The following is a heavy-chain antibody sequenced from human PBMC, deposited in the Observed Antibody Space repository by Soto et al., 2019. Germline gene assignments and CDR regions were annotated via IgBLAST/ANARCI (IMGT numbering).Heavy chain of an antibody. CDR3: VKDRGSGSYAANYYYYGMDV. CDR1: GFTFSNYW. V-gene: IGHV3-74*01. J-gene: IGHJ6*02. Sequence: PGGSLRLSCAASGFTFSNYWMHWVRQAPGKGLVWISRMNSDGSNTVYADSVKGRFTISRDNAKTSVYLQMSSLRPEDTALYYCVKDRGSGSYAANYYYYGMDVWGQGTTVTVSS. CDR2: MNSDGSNT. D-gene: IGHD3-10*01.